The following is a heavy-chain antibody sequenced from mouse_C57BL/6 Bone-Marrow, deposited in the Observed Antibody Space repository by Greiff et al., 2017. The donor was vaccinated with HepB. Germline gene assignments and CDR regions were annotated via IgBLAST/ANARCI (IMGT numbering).Heavy chain of an antibody. CDR2: IDPSDSYT. J-gene: IGHJ3*01. CDR3: AKGDYYGSSYAY. D-gene: IGHD1-1*01. Sequence: QVQLQQPGAELVKPGASVKLSCKASGYTFTSYWMQWVKQRPGQGLEWIGEIDPSDSYTNYNQKFKGKATLTVDTSSSPAYMQLSSLTSEDSAVYYCAKGDYYGSSYAYWGQGTLVTVSA. CDR1: GYTFTSYW. V-gene: IGHV1-50*01.